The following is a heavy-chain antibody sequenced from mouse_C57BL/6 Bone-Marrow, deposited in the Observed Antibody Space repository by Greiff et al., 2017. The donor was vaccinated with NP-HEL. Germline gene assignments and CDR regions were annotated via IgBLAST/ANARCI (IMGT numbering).Heavy chain of an antibody. V-gene: IGHV5-6*01. J-gene: IGHJ2*01. Sequence: EVKVVESGGDLVKPGGSLKLSCAASGFTFSSYGMSWVRQTPDKRLEWVATISSGGSYTYYPDSVKGRFTISRDNAKNTLYLQMSSLKSEDTAMYYCARRRRFDYWGQGTTLTVSS. CDR1: GFTFSSYG. CDR2: ISSGGSYT. CDR3: ARRRRFDY.